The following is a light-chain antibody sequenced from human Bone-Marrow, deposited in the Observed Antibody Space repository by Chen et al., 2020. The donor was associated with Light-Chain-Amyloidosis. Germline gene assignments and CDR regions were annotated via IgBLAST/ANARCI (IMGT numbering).Light chain of an antibody. V-gene: IGLV3-25*03. CDR1: DLPTKY. CDR3: ESADSSGTYEVI. Sequence: SYELTQPPSVSVSPGQTARITCSGDDLPTKYAYLYQQKPGQAPVLVIHRDTERPSGNPERFSGTSSGTTATLTISGVQAEDEADYHCESADSSGTYEVIFGGGTKLTVL. J-gene: IGLJ2*01. CDR2: RDT.